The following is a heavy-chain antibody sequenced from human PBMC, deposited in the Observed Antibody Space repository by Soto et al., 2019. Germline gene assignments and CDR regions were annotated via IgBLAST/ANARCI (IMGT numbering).Heavy chain of an antibody. J-gene: IGHJ5*02. CDR3: ERAHLGSDRYTVEPFDP. Sequence: SQTLSLTCAISGDSVSSNSAAWNWIRQSPSRGLEWLGRTYYRSKWYNDYAISVKSRITINPDTSKNQFSLQLNSVIPEDTAVYYCERAHLGSDRYTVEPFDPCGQGTLVTVSS. V-gene: IGHV6-1*01. CDR2: TYYRSKWYN. D-gene: IGHD1-1*01. CDR1: GDSVSSNSAA.